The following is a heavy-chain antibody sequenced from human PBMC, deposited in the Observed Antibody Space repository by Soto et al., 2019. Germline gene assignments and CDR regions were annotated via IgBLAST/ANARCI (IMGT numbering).Heavy chain of an antibody. V-gene: IGHV3-23*01. CDR3: ARDRERDAWYEDY. CDR1: GFSFSSYA. Sequence: CLRLSCVASGFSFSSYAMSWVRQAPGKGLEWVSVISGRDGSTYYADSVKGRFTISRDNSKNTLYLQMNSQRAEDTAVYYCARDRERDAWYEDYWGQGTLVTVSS. J-gene: IGHJ4*02. CDR2: ISGRDGST. D-gene: IGHD6-13*01.